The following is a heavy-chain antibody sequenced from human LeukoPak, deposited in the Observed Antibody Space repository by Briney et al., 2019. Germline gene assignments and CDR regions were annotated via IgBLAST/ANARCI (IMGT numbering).Heavy chain of an antibody. CDR2: VKKDASEK. Sequence: GGSLRLSCAASGFTFSNNWMTWVRQAPGKGLEWVASVKKDASEKYYVDSVKGRFTISRDNAKNSLYLQMNSLRAEDTAVYYCARDLGLGSGQQLVREFDYWGQGTLVTVSS. V-gene: IGHV3-7*01. J-gene: IGHJ4*02. CDR1: GFTFSNNW. D-gene: IGHD6-13*01. CDR3: ARDLGLGSGQQLVREFDY.